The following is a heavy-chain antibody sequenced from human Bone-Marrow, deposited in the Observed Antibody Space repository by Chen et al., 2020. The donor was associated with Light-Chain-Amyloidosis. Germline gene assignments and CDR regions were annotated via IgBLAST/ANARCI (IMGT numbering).Heavy chain of an antibody. CDR3: ARRRDGYNFDY. CDR1: GYTFPNYW. D-gene: IGHD5-12*01. Sequence: EVQLEQSGPEVKKPGESLKISCKGSGYTFPNYWIGWVRQMPGKGLEWMGVIYPDDSDASYSPSFEGQVTISADKSITTAYLQWRSLKASDTAMYYCARRRDGYNFDYWGQGTLVTVSS. V-gene: IGHV5-51*01. J-gene: IGHJ4*02. CDR2: IYPDDSDA.